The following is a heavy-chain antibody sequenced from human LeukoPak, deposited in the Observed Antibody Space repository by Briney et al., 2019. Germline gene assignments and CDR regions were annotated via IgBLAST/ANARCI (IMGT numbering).Heavy chain of an antibody. V-gene: IGHV4-34*01. J-gene: IGHJ6*03. CDR2: INHSGCT. CDR3: AREGQVFWSGYYPDYYYYYMDV. CDR1: GGSFSGYY. Sequence: SETLSLTCAVYGGSFSGYYWSWIRQPPGKGLEWIGEINHSGCTNYNPSLKSRVTISVDTSKNQFSLKLSSVTAADTAVYYCAREGQVFWSGYYPDYYYYYMDVWGKGTTVTVSS. D-gene: IGHD3-3*01.